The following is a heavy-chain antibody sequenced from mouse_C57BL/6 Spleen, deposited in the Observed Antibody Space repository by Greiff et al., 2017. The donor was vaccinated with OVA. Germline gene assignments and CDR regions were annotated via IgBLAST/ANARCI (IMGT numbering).Heavy chain of an antibody. D-gene: IGHD3-3*01. V-gene: IGHV5-17*01. CDR2: ISSGSSTI. Sequence: DVKVEESGGGLVKPGGSLKLSCAASGFTFSDYGMHWVRQAPEKGLEWVAYISSGSSTIYYADTVKGRFTISRDNAKNTLFLQMTSLRSEDTAMYYCAREGRDYAMDYWGQGTSVTVSS. CDR3: AREGRDYAMDY. CDR1: GFTFSDYG. J-gene: IGHJ4*01.